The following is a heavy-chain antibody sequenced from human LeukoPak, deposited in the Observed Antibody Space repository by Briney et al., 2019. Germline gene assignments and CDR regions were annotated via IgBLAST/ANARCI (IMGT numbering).Heavy chain of an antibody. CDR2: ISGSGGST. J-gene: IGHJ6*02. CDR1: GFTFSSYA. V-gene: IGHV3-23*01. D-gene: IGHD3-9*01. Sequence: PGGSLRLSCAASGFTFSSYAMSWVRQAPGKGLEWVSAISGSGGSTYYADSVKGRFTISRDNSKNTLYLQMNSLRAEDTAVYYRANALRKYDILTGYAYYYYYGMDVWGQGTTVTVSS. CDR3: ANALRKYDILTGYAYYYYYGMDV.